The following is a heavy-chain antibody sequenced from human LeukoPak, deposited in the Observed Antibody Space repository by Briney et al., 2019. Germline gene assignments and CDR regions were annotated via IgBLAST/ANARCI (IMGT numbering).Heavy chain of an antibody. Sequence: SETLSLTCTVSGGSISSSSYYWGWIRQPPGKGLEWIGSIYYSGSTYYNPSLKSRVTISVDTSKNQFSLKLSSVTAADTAVYFCARGEDFERYYLAYWGQGTLVTVSS. V-gene: IGHV4-39*07. CDR2: IYYSGST. CDR1: GGSISSSSYY. CDR3: ARGEDFERYYLAY. J-gene: IGHJ4*02. D-gene: IGHD3-9*01.